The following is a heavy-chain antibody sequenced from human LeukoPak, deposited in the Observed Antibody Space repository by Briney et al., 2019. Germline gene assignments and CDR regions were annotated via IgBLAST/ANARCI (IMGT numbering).Heavy chain of an antibody. D-gene: IGHD3-10*01. Sequence: GGSLRLSCAASGFTFSSYAMSWVRQAPGKGLEWVSAISGSGGSTYYADSVKGRFTISRDNSKNTLYLQMNSLRAEDTAVYYCPKMISVLLWFGVSGYYFDYWGQGTLVTV. CDR2: ISGSGGST. CDR1: GFTFSSYA. J-gene: IGHJ4*02. V-gene: IGHV3-23*01. CDR3: PKMISVLLWFGVSGYYFDY.